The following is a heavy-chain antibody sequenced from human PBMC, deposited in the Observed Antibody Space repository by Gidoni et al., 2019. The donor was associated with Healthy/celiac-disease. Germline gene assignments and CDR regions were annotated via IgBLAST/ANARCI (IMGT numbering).Heavy chain of an antibody. CDR3: AKTQRAALVPLFDY. V-gene: IGHV3-23*01. CDR1: GFPFSSYA. Sequence: EVQLLESGGVLVQPGGSLRLSCAASGFPFSSYAMSWVRKAPGKGLELVSTSSGSSGSTYYEDSVRGRFTISRDNSKNTQYLQMNSLRAEDAAVYYCAKTQRAALVPLFDYWGQGTLVTVSS. D-gene: IGHD6-6*01. CDR2: SSGSSGST. J-gene: IGHJ4*02.